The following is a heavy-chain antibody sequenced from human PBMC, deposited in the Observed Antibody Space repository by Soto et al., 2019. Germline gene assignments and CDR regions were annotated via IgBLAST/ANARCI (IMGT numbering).Heavy chain of an antibody. Sequence: QVQLVQSGAEVKKPGSSVKVSCKASGGTFSSYTISWVRQAPGQGLEWMGRIIPILGIANYAQKFQGRVTITADKSTSTAYMELSSLRSEDTAVYYCARDLLDGGNSEVDYWGQGTLVTVSS. CDR3: ARDLLDGGNSEVDY. CDR1: GGTFSSYT. D-gene: IGHD2-21*02. V-gene: IGHV1-69*08. J-gene: IGHJ4*02. CDR2: IIPILGIA.